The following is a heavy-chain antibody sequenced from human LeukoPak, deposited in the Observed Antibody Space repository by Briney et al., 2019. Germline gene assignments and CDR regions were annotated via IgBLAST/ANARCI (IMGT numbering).Heavy chain of an antibody. V-gene: IGHV3-7*03. CDR3: ARGRLLLDY. CDR2: IKQDGSEE. J-gene: IGHJ4*02. D-gene: IGHD2-15*01. Sequence: PGGSLRLSCTASGFTFSSYWMSWVRQAPGKGLEWVANIKQDGSEEYYVDSVKGRVTISRDNAKNSLYLQMNSLRAEDTAVYYCARGRLLLDYWGQGTLVTVSS. CDR1: GFTFSSYW.